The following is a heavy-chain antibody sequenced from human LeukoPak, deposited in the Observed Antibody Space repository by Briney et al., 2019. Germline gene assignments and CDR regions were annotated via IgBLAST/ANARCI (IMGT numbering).Heavy chain of an antibody. CDR3: AKGGQTAARDMDV. CDR1: GFTFDDYT. Sequence: GGSLRLSCAASGFTFDDYTMHWVRQPPGKDLEWVSLMTWDAGTTYYADSVKGRFTIPRDNSKNSLYLQMNSLRSEDTALYYCAKGGQTAARDMDVWGKGTTVTVSS. V-gene: IGHV3-43*01. CDR2: MTWDAGTT. D-gene: IGHD2-2*01. J-gene: IGHJ6*03.